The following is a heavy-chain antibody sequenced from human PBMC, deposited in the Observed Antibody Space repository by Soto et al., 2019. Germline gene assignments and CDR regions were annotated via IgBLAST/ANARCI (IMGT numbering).Heavy chain of an antibody. J-gene: IGHJ4*02. V-gene: IGHV4-34*01. D-gene: IGHD3-3*01. Sequence: PSETLSLTCAVYGGSFSGYYWSWIRQPPGKGLEWIGEINHSGSTNYNPSLKSRVTISVDTSKNQFSLKLSSVTAADTAVYYCARSGYTIFGVVPGCYFDYWGQGTLVTVSS. CDR3: ARSGYTIFGVVPGCYFDY. CDR2: INHSGST. CDR1: GGSFSGYY.